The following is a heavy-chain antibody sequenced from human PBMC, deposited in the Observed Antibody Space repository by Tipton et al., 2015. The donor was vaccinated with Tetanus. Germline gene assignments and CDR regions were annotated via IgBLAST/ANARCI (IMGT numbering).Heavy chain of an antibody. CDR2: IFHRGST. Sequence: TLSLTCSVTDYSISTGYYWGWIRQPPGKGLEWIGSIFHRGSTYYNSPLKSRVTISLDTSKNQFSLKMTSVTAADTAVYYCARQADNWFDPWGQGTLVAVSS. CDR1: DYSISTGYY. J-gene: IGHJ5*02. CDR3: ARQADNWFDP. V-gene: IGHV4-38-2*01.